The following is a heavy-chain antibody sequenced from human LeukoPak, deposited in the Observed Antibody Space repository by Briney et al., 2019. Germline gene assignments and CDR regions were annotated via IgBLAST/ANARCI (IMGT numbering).Heavy chain of an antibody. Sequence: PGRSLRLSCAASGFTFSSYAMHWVRQAPGKGLEWVAVISYDGSNKYYADSVKGRFTISRDNSKSTLYLQMNSLRAEDTAVYYCARAADHDYGDYDLLYWGQGTLVTVSS. V-gene: IGHV3-30-3*01. CDR3: ARAADHDYGDYDLLY. D-gene: IGHD4-17*01. CDR2: ISYDGSNK. CDR1: GFTFSSYA. J-gene: IGHJ4*02.